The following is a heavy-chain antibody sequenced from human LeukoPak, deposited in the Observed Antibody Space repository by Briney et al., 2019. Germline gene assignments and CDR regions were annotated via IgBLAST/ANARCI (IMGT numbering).Heavy chain of an antibody. Sequence: SETLSLTCTVSGYSTSSGYYWGWIRQPPGKGLEWIGYIYYSGNTNYNPSLKSRVSISVDTSKKQFSLKLRSVTAADTAVYYCARLGSGDSNYWGQGILGTVSS. CDR3: ARLGSGDSNY. CDR2: IYYSGNT. D-gene: IGHD2-21*02. CDR1: GYSTSSGYY. V-gene: IGHV4-61*08. J-gene: IGHJ4*02.